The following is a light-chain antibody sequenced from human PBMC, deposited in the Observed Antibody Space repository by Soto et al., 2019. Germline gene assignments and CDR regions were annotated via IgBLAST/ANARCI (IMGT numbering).Light chain of an antibody. J-gene: IGKJ4*01. Sequence: EIVLTQSPATLSLSPGARAPLSCRARQSVSSYLAWYQQHPGQAPRLLIYDASNRATGIPARFSGSGSGTDFTLTISSLEPEDFAVYYCQQRSNWPLTFGGGTKVDI. CDR1: QSVSSY. V-gene: IGKV3-11*01. CDR2: DAS. CDR3: QQRSNWPLT.